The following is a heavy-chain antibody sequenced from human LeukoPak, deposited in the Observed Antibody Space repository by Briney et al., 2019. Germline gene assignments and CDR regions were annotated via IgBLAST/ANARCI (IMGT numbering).Heavy chain of an antibody. V-gene: IGHV4-59*01. Sequence: SETLSLTCTVSGGSISSYYWSWIRQPPGKGLEWIGYIYYSGSTNYNPSLKSRVTISVDTSKNQFSLRLSSVTAADTAVYYCARVTGYMIEDYFDYWGQGTLVAVSS. D-gene: IGHD3-22*01. J-gene: IGHJ4*02. CDR3: ARVTGYMIEDYFDY. CDR1: GGSISSYY. CDR2: IYYSGST.